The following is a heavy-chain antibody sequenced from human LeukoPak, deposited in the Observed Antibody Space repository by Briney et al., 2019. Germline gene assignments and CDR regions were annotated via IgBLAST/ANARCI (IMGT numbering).Heavy chain of an antibody. Sequence: PSETLSLTCTVSGASMKNFYWGWIRQPPGKGLECLGYIYYSGTTTYSPSLTSRVTISVDMSKNQFPLKLTSVTAADTAVYYCARRRIWFGQLVSDAFDVWGQGAMVTVSS. CDR1: GASMKNFY. CDR3: ARRRIWFGQLVSDAFDV. D-gene: IGHD3-10*01. J-gene: IGHJ3*01. CDR2: IYYSGTT. V-gene: IGHV4-59*08.